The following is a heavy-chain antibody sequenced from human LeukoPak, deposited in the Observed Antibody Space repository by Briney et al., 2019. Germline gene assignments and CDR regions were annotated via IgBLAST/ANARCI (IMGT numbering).Heavy chain of an antibody. J-gene: IGHJ4*02. CDR3: ARGNDYFDY. V-gene: IGHV4-31*03. D-gene: IGHD3-16*01. Sequence: SQTLSLTCTVSGGAINSGHFWNWLRQTPGSGLEYLGYVSYTGITYYNPSLMSRVNMSVDTSKKQFSLTPTSVTAADTATYYCARGNDYFDYWGQGSLVTVSS. CDR2: VSYTGIT. CDR1: GGAINSGHF.